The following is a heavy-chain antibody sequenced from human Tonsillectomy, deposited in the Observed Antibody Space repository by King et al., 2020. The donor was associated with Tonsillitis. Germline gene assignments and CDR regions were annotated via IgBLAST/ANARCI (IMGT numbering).Heavy chain of an antibody. Sequence: VQLVESGGGLVQPGGSLRLSCAASGFTFSSYAMSWVRQAPGKGLEWVSAISGSGGSTYYADSVKGRFTISRDNSKNTLYLQMNSLRAEDTAVYYCAKDDVWGIAVAGITDYWGQGTLVTVSS. CDR1: GFTFSSYA. CDR3: AKDDVWGIAVAGITDY. V-gene: IGHV3-23*04. CDR2: ISGSGGST. D-gene: IGHD6-19*01. J-gene: IGHJ4*02.